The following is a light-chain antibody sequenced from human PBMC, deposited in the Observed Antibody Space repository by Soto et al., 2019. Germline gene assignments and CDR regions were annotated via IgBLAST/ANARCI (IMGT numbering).Light chain of an antibody. J-gene: IGKJ2*01. CDR3: QQYGSSTYT. V-gene: IGKV3-20*01. Sequence: EIVLTQSPGSLSLSPRERATLSCRASQSVSSNHLAWYQQKPGQAPRLLIYGASRRATGIPDRFSGSGSGTDFTLTISRLDPEDFAVYYCQQYGSSTYTFGQGTKVEIK. CDR2: GAS. CDR1: QSVSSNH.